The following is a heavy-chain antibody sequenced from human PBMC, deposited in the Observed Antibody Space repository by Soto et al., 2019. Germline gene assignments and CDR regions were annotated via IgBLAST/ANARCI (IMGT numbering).Heavy chain of an antibody. V-gene: IGHV1-18*01. Sequence: GAPVKVSCKASGYTFTSYGISSVRQAPGQGLEWMGWISAYNGNTNYAQKLQGRVTMTTDTSTSTAYMELRSLRSDDTAVYYCARVEKTRNPKLFFWGQGTLVTVSS. CDR1: GYTFTSYG. CDR2: ISAYNGNT. D-gene: IGHD1-1*01. J-gene: IGHJ4*02. CDR3: ARVEKTRNPKLFF.